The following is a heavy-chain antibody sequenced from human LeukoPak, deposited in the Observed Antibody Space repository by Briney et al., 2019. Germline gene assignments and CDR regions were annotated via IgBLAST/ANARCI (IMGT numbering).Heavy chain of an antibody. CDR2: IRYDGSNK. D-gene: IGHD6-19*01. V-gene: IGHV3-30*02. Sequence: GGSLRLPCAASGFTFSSYGMHWVRQAPGKGLEWVAFIRYDGSNKYYADSVKGRFTISRDNSKNTLYLQMNSLRAEDTAVYYCAKVLAVAGTQDYFDYWGQGTLVTVSS. CDR3: AKVLAVAGTQDYFDY. J-gene: IGHJ4*02. CDR1: GFTFSSYG.